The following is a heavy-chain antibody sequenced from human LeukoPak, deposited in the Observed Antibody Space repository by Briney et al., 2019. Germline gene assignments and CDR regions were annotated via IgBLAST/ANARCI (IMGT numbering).Heavy chain of an antibody. CDR3: ARTMARGVIRYYYYMDV. CDR1: GFTVSSNY. V-gene: IGHV3-66*02. Sequence: GGSLRLSCAASGFTVSSNYMSWVRQAPGKGLEWVSVIYSGGSTYYADSVKGRFTISRDNSKNTLYLQMNSLRAEDTAVYYCARTMARGVIRYYYYMDVWGKGTTVTVSS. D-gene: IGHD3-10*01. J-gene: IGHJ6*03. CDR2: IYSGGST.